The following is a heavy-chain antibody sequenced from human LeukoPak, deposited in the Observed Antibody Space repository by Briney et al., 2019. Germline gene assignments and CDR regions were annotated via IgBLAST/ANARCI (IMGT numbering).Heavy chain of an antibody. CDR3: ARESFAARWD. J-gene: IGHJ4*02. D-gene: IGHD6-6*01. Sequence: QPGGSLRLSCAASGFTFSSYWMSWVRQTPGKGLEWLANIKQDGSERYYVDSVKGRFTISRDNAKNSLFLQMNSLRAEDTAVYYCARESFAARWDWGQGTLVTVSS. V-gene: IGHV3-7*01. CDR2: IKQDGSER. CDR1: GFTFSSYW.